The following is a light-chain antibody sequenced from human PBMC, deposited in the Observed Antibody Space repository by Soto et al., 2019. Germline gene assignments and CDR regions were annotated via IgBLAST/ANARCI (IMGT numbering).Light chain of an antibody. CDR2: GAS. Sequence: EIVLTQSPGTLSLSPGERATLSCRASQSVSSNYLAWYQQKRGQAPRLLIYGASSRATGIPTRFSGSASGTHFTLTISRLEPEDFAVYYCQQYDTSPRTFGQGTKVEI. V-gene: IGKV3-20*01. CDR1: QSVSSNY. J-gene: IGKJ1*01. CDR3: QQYDTSPRT.